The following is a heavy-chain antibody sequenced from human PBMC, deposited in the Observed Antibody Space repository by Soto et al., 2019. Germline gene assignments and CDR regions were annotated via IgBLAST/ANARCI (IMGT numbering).Heavy chain of an antibody. J-gene: IGHJ4*02. D-gene: IGHD6-19*01. CDR3: ARHSSDWSSFDY. Sequence: PSXTRSLTCTVSGGSIGSYYWSWIRQPPGKGLEWIGYXYYSGXTNYDHYLKSXXTISVDTXXTHFYLNLSSVTAADTAAYYCARHSSDWSSFDYWGQGTLVTVSS. CDR2: XYYSGXT. V-gene: IGHV4-59*08. CDR1: GGSIGSYY.